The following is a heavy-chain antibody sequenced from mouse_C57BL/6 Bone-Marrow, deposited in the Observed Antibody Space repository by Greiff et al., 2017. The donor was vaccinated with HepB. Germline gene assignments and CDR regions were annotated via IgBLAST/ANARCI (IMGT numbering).Heavy chain of an antibody. CDR1: GFTFSSYG. CDR3: ARQGKYYGNDY. D-gene: IGHD1-1*01. V-gene: IGHV5-6*01. J-gene: IGHJ2*01. CDR2: ISSGGSYT. Sequence: EVQGVESGGDLVKPGGSLKLSCAASGFTFSSYGMSWVRQTPDKRLEWVATISSGGSYTYYPDSVKGRFTISRANAKNTLYLHMSSLKSEDTAMYYCARQGKYYGNDYWGQGTTLTVSS.